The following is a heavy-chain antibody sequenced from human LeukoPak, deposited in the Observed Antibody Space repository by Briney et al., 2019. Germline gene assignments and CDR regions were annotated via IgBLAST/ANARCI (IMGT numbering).Heavy chain of an antibody. CDR3: AKHLASAYGDPKHFDY. Sequence: PSETLSLTCTVSRGSISGYYWSWIRRPPGKGLEWIGYIYYSRTTNYNPPLESRVTMSVDTSKNLFSLNLISVTAADTAVYYCAKHLASAYGDPKHFDYWGQGILVTVSS. J-gene: IGHJ4*02. D-gene: IGHD4-17*01. CDR1: RGSISGYY. V-gene: IGHV4-59*08. CDR2: IYYSRTT.